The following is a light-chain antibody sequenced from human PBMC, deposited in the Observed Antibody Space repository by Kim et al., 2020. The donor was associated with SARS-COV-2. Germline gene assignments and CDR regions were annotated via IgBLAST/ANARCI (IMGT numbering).Light chain of an antibody. J-gene: IGLJ3*02. CDR2: QDV. CDR1: ALSKQY. CDR3: QSVDTSGASVL. Sequence: SYELTQPPSVSVPPGQTATITCSGDALSKQYSYWYQQKPGQAPVLTIYQDVERPSGIPERFSGSTSGTTVTLTITAVQAEDEADYYCQSVDTSGASVLFG. V-gene: IGLV3-25*03.